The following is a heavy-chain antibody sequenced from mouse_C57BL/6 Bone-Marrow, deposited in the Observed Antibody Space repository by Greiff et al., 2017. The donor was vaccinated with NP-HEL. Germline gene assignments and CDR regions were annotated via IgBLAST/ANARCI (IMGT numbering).Heavy chain of an antibody. D-gene: IGHD2-3*01. CDR2: IYPRSGNT. CDR1: GYTFTSYG. V-gene: IGHV1-81*01. CDR3: ARGTWLLPLYFDY. Sequence: VQLKESGAELARPGASVKLSCKASGYTFTSYGISWVKQRTGQGLEWIGEIYPRSGNTYYNEKFKGKATLTADKSSSTAYMELRSLTSEDSAVYFCARGTWLLPLYFDYWGQGTTLTVSS. J-gene: IGHJ2*01.